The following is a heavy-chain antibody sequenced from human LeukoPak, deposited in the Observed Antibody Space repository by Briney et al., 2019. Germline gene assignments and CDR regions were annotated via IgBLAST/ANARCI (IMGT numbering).Heavy chain of an antibody. CDR1: GFTFDDYG. Sequence: GGSLRLSCAASGFTFDDYGMSWVRQAPGKGLEWVSGINWNGGSAGYADSVKGRFTISRDNAKNSLYLQMNSVRAEATALYYCARDGGLYSGSYYASDYWGQGTLVTVSS. J-gene: IGHJ4*02. D-gene: IGHD1-26*01. CDR3: ARDGGLYSGSYYASDY. CDR2: INWNGGSA. V-gene: IGHV3-20*04.